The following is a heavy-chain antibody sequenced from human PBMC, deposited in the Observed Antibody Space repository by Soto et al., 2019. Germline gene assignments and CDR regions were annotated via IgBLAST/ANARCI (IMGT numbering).Heavy chain of an antibody. CDR1: GFTFSSYC. Sequence: LRLSCAASGFTFSSYCMSWVRQAPGKGMEWVANIKQDGSEKYYVDSVKGRFTISRDNAKNSLYLQMNSLRAEDTAVYYCARLTYNWNWDAFDIWGQGTMVTVSS. D-gene: IGHD1-7*01. J-gene: IGHJ3*02. CDR2: IKQDGSEK. V-gene: IGHV3-7*01. CDR3: ARLTYNWNWDAFDI.